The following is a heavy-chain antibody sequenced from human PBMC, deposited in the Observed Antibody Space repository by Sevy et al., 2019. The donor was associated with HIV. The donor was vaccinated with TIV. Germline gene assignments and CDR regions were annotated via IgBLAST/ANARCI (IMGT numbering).Heavy chain of an antibody. Sequence: GGSLRLSCAASGFAFSNYYAMHWVRQAPGKGLEWVALISYDGSDKYYADSVKGRFTISRDIFKNTLYLQMNSLTTADTAVYYCARPRANYVDHYFFYAMDVWGQGTTVTVSS. CDR1: GFAFSNYYA. V-gene: IGHV3-30-3*01. J-gene: IGHJ6*02. CDR2: ISYDGSDK. D-gene: IGHD4-17*01. CDR3: ARPRANYVDHYFFYAMDV.